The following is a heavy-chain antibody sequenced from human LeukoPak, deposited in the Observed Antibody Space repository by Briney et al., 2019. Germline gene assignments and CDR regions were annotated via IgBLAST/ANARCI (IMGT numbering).Heavy chain of an antibody. V-gene: IGHV4-34*01. CDR3: ARRCSSTSCYNY. Sequence: SETLSLTCAVYGGSFSGYYWSWIRRPPGKGLEWIGEINHSGGTKYNPSLKSRVTISVDTSKNQLSLKLSSVTAADTAVYYCARRCSSTSCYNYWGQGTLVTVSS. D-gene: IGHD2-2*02. CDR2: INHSGGT. CDR1: GGSFSGYY. J-gene: IGHJ4*02.